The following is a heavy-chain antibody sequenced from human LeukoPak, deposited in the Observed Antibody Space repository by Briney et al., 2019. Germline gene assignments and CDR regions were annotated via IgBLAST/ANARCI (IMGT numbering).Heavy chain of an antibody. V-gene: IGHV1-2*02. D-gene: IGHD6-6*01. CDR3: ARVRPRQPIDY. CDR1: GYTFTGYY. CDR2: INPNSGGT. Sequence: ASVKVSCKASGYTFTGYYMHWVRQAPGQRLEWMGWINPNSGGTNYAQKFPGRVTMTRDTSISTDYMELSRLRSDDTAVYYCARVRPRQPIDYWCQGTLVTVSS. J-gene: IGHJ4*02.